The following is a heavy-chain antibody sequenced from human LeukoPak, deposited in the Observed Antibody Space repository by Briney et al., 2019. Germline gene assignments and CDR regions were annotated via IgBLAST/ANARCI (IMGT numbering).Heavy chain of an antibody. CDR2: ISYDGSNK. CDR1: GFTFSNYA. D-gene: IGHD6-13*01. Sequence: PGRSLRLSCAASGFTFSNYAMHWVRQGPGKGLEWVAAISYDGSNKYYADSVKGQFTISRDNSKSTLYLQMNSLRAEDTAVYYCARRGAAAGTEDFWGQGTLVTVSS. V-gene: IGHV3-30*04. J-gene: IGHJ4*02. CDR3: ARRGAAAGTEDF.